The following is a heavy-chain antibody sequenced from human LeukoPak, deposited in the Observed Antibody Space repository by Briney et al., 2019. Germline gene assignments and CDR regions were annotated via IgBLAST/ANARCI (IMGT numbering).Heavy chain of an antibody. V-gene: IGHV4-34*01. D-gene: IGHD5-12*01. CDR2: INHSGST. CDR1: GFTFSTYA. CDR3: ARALRYSSGYDVGY. J-gene: IGHJ4*02. Sequence: KTGGSLRLSCTASGFTFSTYAMIWVRRPPGKGLEWIGEINHSGSTNYNPSLKSRVTISVDTSKNQFSLKLSSVTAADTAVYYCARALRYSSGYDVGYWGQGTLVTVSS.